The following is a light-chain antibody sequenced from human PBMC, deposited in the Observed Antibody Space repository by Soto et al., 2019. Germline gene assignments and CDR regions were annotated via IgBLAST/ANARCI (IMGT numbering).Light chain of an antibody. Sequence: IVLMQSPGSLSLSPGERATLSCRASQSVSSSYLAWYQQKPGQAPRLLIYGASSRATSIPDRFSGSGSGTDFTLTISRLEPEDFAVYFCQHYGSSRWTFGQGTKVEVK. CDR3: QHYGSSRWT. J-gene: IGKJ1*01. CDR1: QSVSSSY. V-gene: IGKV3-20*01. CDR2: GAS.